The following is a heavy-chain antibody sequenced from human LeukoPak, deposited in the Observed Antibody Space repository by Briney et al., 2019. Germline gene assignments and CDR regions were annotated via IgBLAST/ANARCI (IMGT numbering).Heavy chain of an antibody. CDR3: ARELKYGSGSYSDY. V-gene: IGHV3-48*01. CDR1: GFRFSHYG. CDR2: ISSSSSTI. D-gene: IGHD3-10*01. Sequence: GGSLRLSCEGFGFRFSHYGMNWVRQAPGKGLEWVSYISSSSSTIYYADSVKGRFTISRDNAKNSLYLQMNSLRAEDTAVYYCARELKYGSGSYSDYWGQGTLVTVSS. J-gene: IGHJ4*02.